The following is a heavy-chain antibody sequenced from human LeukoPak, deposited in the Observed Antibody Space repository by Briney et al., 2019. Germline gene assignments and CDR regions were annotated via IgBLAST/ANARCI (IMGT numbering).Heavy chain of an antibody. J-gene: IGHJ4*02. CDR3: AKQTYARSLGE. CDR1: GFPFSDFS. CDR2: TNSGGTST. Sequence: GGSLRLSCATSGFPFSDFSMSWVRQAPGKGLEWISTTNSGGTSTYYAESVKGRFTISRDNSKNTLYLQMSSLRVEDTAVYYCAKQTYARSLGEGGPGTLVSVSS. D-gene: IGHD2-8*01. V-gene: IGHV3-23*01.